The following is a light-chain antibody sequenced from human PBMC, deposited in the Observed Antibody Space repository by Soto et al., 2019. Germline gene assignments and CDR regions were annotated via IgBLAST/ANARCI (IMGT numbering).Light chain of an antibody. CDR1: QSVSSSY. Sequence: ETVLTQSPGTLSLSPGERATLSCRASQSVSSSYLAWYQQKPGQAPRLLIYGASSRVTGIPDRFSGSGSGTDFSLTISRVEPEDFAVYYCQQYGSSPSTFGQGTKLEIK. CDR2: GAS. J-gene: IGKJ2*01. CDR3: QQYGSSPST. V-gene: IGKV3-20*01.